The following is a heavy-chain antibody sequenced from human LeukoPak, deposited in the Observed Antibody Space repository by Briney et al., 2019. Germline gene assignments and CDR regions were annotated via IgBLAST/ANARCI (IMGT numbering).Heavy chain of an antibody. J-gene: IGHJ6*03. D-gene: IGHD6-13*01. CDR3: ARYSSSWYHYMDV. CDR2: ISTYKGTT. CDR1: GYTFTTYG. Sequence: GASVKVSCKAIGYTFTTYGIDWVRQAPGQGLEWMGWISTYKGTTNYTQKFQGRVAMTTDTSTSTAYMELRSLRSDDTAVYYCARYSSSWYHYMDVWGKGTTVTVSS. V-gene: IGHV1-18*04.